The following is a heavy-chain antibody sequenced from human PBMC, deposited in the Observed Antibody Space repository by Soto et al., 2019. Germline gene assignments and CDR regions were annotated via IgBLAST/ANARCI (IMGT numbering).Heavy chain of an antibody. CDR1: GGSISSGGYY. CDR3: ARSSVDADQGAMGDYYYYGMDV. Sequence: QVQLQESGPGLVKPSQTLSLTCTVSGGSISSGGYYWSWIRQHPGKGLEWIGYIYYSGSTYYNPSLKSRVTISVDTSKNQFSLKLSSVTAADTAVYYCARSSVDADQGAMGDYYYYGMDVWGQGTTVTVSS. CDR2: IYYSGST. V-gene: IGHV4-31*03. J-gene: IGHJ6*02. D-gene: IGHD5-18*01.